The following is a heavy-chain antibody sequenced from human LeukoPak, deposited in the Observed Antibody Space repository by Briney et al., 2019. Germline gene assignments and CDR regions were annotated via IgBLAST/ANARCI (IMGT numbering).Heavy chain of an antibody. V-gene: IGHV3-7*01. Sequence: GGSLRLSCAASGFTFSSYWMSWVRQAPGKGLEWVADIKQDASEKYYVGSVKGRFTISRDNAKNSLYLQMNSLRAEDTAVYYCARGRLDTAMVTYFDYWGQGTLVTVSS. CDR1: GFTFSSYW. CDR2: IKQDASEK. J-gene: IGHJ4*02. CDR3: ARGRLDTAMVTYFDY. D-gene: IGHD5-18*01.